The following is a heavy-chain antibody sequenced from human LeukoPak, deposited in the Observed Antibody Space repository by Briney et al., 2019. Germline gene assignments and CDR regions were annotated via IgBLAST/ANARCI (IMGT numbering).Heavy chain of an antibody. Sequence: GGSLRPSCAASGFAFSRHAMHWVRQAPGKGLEWVAVLSSDGTDKYCADSVKGRFTISRDNSKNTLYLQMNSLRAEDPAVYYCARDIGDMITFGGVIVLLDYWGQGTLVTVSS. V-gene: IGHV3-30-3*01. CDR3: ARDIGDMITFGGVIVLLDY. CDR2: LSSDGTDK. CDR1: GFAFSRHA. J-gene: IGHJ4*02. D-gene: IGHD3-16*02.